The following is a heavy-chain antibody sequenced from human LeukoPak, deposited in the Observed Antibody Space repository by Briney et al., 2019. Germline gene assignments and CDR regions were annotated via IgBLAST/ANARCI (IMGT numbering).Heavy chain of an antibody. V-gene: IGHV3-21*01. CDR1: GFTFSSYS. CDR2: ISSSSSYI. Sequence: GGSLRLSCAASGFTFSSYSMNWVRQAPGKGLEWVSSISSSSSYIYYADSVKGRFTISRDNAKNSLYLQMNSLRAEDTAVYYCARFHMVRGVTLWYFDLWGRGTLVTVSS. CDR3: ARFHMVRGVTLWYFDL. J-gene: IGHJ2*01. D-gene: IGHD3-10*01.